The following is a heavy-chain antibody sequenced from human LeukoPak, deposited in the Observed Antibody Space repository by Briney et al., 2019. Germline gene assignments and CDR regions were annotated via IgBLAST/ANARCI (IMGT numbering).Heavy chain of an antibody. CDR1: GFTFGDYA. Sequence: GGSLRLSCTASGFTFGDYAMSWFRQAPGKGLEWVGFIRGKAYGGTTEYAASVKGRFTISRDDSKSIAYLQMNSLKTEDTAVYYCTLEVVWLGKITGGDYWGQGTLVTVSS. J-gene: IGHJ4*02. V-gene: IGHV3-49*03. CDR2: IRGKAYGGTT. CDR3: TLEVVWLGKITGGDY. D-gene: IGHD6-19*01.